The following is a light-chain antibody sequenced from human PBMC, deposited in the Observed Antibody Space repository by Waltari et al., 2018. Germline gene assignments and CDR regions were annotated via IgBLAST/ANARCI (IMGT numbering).Light chain of an antibody. CDR1: SSNARSNT. V-gene: IGLV1-44*01. Sequence: QSVLTQPPSASGTPGQRVTISCSGTSSNARSNTVNWYPQIPGTAPKLLIYSNNHRPSRVPDLFSVSKSGTSASLAISGLQSEDEADYYCATWDDSLNAYVFGTGTKVTVL. CDR2: SNN. J-gene: IGLJ1*01. CDR3: ATWDDSLNAYV.